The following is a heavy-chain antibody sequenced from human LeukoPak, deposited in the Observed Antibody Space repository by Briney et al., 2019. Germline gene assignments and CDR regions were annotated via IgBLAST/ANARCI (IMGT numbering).Heavy chain of an antibody. V-gene: IGHV1-46*01. J-gene: IGHJ4*02. CDR1: GYTFTSYW. CDR2: INPDGGST. Sequence: ASVTVSCKGSGYTFTSYWIQWVRQAPGQGLEWMGLINPDGGSTAYAHRFQGRVTMTRDTSTSTVYMDLSSLRSEDTAMYYCARAPRNSSTMLDYWGQGTLVTVSS. D-gene: IGHD6-13*01. CDR3: ARAPRNSSTMLDY.